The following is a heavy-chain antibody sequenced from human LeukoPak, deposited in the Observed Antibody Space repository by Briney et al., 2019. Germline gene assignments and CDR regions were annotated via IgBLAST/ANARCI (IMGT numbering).Heavy chain of an antibody. V-gene: IGHV3-21*01. J-gene: IGHJ4*02. CDR1: GFTFSSYS. Sequence: GGSLRLSCAASGFTFSSYSMNWVRQAPGKGLEWVSSISSSSSYIYYADSVKGRFTISRDNAKNSLYLQMNSLRAEDTAVYYCARDVSSGWNYFDYWGQGTLVTVSS. CDR3: ARDVSSGWNYFDY. CDR2: ISSSSSYI. D-gene: IGHD6-19*01.